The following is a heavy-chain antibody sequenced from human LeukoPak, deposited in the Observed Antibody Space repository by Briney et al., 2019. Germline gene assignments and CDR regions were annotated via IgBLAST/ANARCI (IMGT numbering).Heavy chain of an antibody. CDR1: GGSISSGGYY. CDR2: FYYSGST. Sequence: PSETLSLTCTVSGGSISSGGYYWSWIRQHPGKGLEWIGYFYYSGSTYYNPSLKSRVTISVDTSKNQFSLKLSSVTAADTAVYYCARAAYYYDSSGYRYWYFDLWGRGTLVTVSS. V-gene: IGHV4-31*03. J-gene: IGHJ2*01. D-gene: IGHD3-22*01. CDR3: ARAAYYYDSSGYRYWYFDL.